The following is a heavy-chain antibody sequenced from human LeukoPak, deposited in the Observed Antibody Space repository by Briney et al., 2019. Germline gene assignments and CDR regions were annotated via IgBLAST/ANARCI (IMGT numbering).Heavy chain of an antibody. Sequence: SETLSLTCTVSGGSISSGDYYWSWLRQPPGKGLEWIGYIYYSGSTYYNPSLKSRVTISVDTSKNQFSLKLSSVTAADTAVYYCARVEVYDYVWGSYFIDYWGQGTLVTVSS. V-gene: IGHV4-30-4*02. CDR1: GGSISSGDYY. J-gene: IGHJ4*02. CDR2: IYYSGST. CDR3: ARVEVYDYVWGSYFIDY. D-gene: IGHD3-16*01.